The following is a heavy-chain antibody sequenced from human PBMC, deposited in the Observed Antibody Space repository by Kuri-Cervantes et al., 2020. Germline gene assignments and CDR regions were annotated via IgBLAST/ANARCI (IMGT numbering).Heavy chain of an antibody. CDR2: INHSGST. V-gene: IGHV4-34*01. D-gene: IGHD3-3*01. J-gene: IGHJ3*02. CDR1: GGSFSGHY. CDR3: ARFSDAFDI. Sequence: GSLRLSCAVYGGSFSGHYWSWIRQPPGKGLEWIGEINHSGSTNYNPSLKSRVTISVDTSKTQFSLKLSSVTAADTAVYYCARFSDAFDIWGQGTMVTVSS.